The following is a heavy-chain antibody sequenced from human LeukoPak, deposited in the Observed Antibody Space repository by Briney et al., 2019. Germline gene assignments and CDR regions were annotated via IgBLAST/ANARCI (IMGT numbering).Heavy chain of an antibody. V-gene: IGHV3-73*01. CDR1: GFTFSGSA. J-gene: IGHJ4*02. Sequence: PGGSLKLSCAASGFTFSGSAMHWVRQASGKGLEWVGRIRSEANSYATAYAASVKGRFTISRDDSKNTAYLQMNSLKTEDTAVYYCTSDSGSYWGGYDYWGQGTLVTVSS. CDR3: TSDSGSYWGGYDY. D-gene: IGHD1-26*01. CDR2: IRSEANSYAT.